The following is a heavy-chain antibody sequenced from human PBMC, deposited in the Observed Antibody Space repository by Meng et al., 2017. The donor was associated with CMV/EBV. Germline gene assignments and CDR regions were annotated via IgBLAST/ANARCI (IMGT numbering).Heavy chain of an antibody. Sequence: GDLSGSRCCCALLRQPPGSGLEWIGPISCSGSTYYVPSLVLRVTVSIDSSKHQFSLKLGAVTAADTAVYYCARGGFCSCASCYIVDPWGQGTLVTVSS. CDR1: GDLSGSRCC. D-gene: IGHD2-15*01. V-gene: IGHV4-39*07. CDR2: ISCSGST. CDR3: ARGGFCSCASCYIVDP. J-gene: IGHJ5*02.